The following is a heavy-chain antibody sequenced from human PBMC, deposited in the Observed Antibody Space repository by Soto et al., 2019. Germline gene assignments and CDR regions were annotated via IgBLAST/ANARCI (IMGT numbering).Heavy chain of an antibody. CDR1: GFTFRSYW. Sequence: EVQLVESGGGLVQPGGSLRLSCAASGFTFRSYWMQWVRQAPGKGLVWVAWINSDGSSTSYADSVKGRFTISRDNAKNTRYLQMNSLRAEATAAYYCASGGSSLNFDSWCQGTLVTVSA. D-gene: IGHD6-6*01. CDR2: INSDGSST. CDR3: ASGGSSLNFDS. V-gene: IGHV3-74*01. J-gene: IGHJ4*02.